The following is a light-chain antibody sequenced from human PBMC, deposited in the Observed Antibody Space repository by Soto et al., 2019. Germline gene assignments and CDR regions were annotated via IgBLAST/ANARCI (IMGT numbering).Light chain of an antibody. CDR1: SSDVGGYNY. CDR3: TSYTSSSTPYV. CDR2: DVS. V-gene: IGLV2-14*01. J-gene: IGLJ1*01. Sequence: QSALTQPASVSGSPGQSITISCTGTSSDVGGYNYVSWYQQHPGKAPKLMIYDVSNRRSGVSNRFSGSKSGNTAYLTISGLQAEDEADYYCTSYTSSSTPYVFGTGTKLTVL.